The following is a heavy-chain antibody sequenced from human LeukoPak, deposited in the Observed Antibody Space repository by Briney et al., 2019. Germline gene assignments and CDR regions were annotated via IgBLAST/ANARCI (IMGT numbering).Heavy chain of an antibody. J-gene: IGHJ6*02. CDR3: AKGKTYYYDSSGYLSALYGMDV. V-gene: IGHV1-2*02. D-gene: IGHD3-22*01. CDR1: GYTFTGYY. Sequence: ASVKVSCTASGYTFTGYYMHWVRQAPGQGLEWMGWINPNSGGTNYAQKFQGRATMTRDTSISTAYMELSRLRSDDTAVYYCAKGKTYYYDSSGYLSALYGMDVWGQGTTVTVSS. CDR2: INPNSGGT.